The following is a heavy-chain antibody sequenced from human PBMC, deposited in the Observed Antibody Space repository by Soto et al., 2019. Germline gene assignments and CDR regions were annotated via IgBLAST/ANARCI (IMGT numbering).Heavy chain of an antibody. J-gene: IGHJ4*02. CDR3: ARVGLTGAAADLTVLDY. CDR1: GFTFSEYY. Sequence: GGSLRLSCAASGFTFSEYYMSWIRQAPGKGLEWVSYISSSSSYTNYADSVKGRFTISRDNAKNSLYLQMNSLRAEDTAVYYCARVGLTGAAADLTVLDYWGQGTLVTVSS. CDR2: ISSSSSYT. D-gene: IGHD6-13*01. V-gene: IGHV3-11*06.